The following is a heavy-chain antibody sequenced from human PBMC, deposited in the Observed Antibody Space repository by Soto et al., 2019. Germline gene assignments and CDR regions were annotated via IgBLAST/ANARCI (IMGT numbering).Heavy chain of an antibody. Sequence: QVQLVQSGGEVKKPGASVKVSCKASGYSFSNYAICWVRQAPGQGLEWMGWINVYKGDTKYSQKFQDRVTVTTDTSTSTAYMEFRSLRSDDTGAYYCARDSPYNDFWSSIMEVYHYGLDVWGQGTTVSVSS. CDR1: GYSFSNYA. D-gene: IGHD3-3*01. V-gene: IGHV1-18*01. CDR3: ARDSPYNDFWSSIMEVYHYGLDV. CDR2: INVYKGDT. J-gene: IGHJ6*02.